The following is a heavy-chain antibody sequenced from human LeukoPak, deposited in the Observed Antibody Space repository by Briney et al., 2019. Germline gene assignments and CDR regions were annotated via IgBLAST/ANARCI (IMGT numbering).Heavy chain of an antibody. V-gene: IGHV3-48*03. CDR2: ISSSGSTI. CDR3: AKDGRGGSHYYYYMDV. CDR1: GFTFSSYE. J-gene: IGHJ6*03. Sequence: GGSLRLSCAASGFTFSSYEMNWVRQAPGKGLEWVSYISSSGSTIYYADSVKGRFTISRDNSKNTLYLQMNSLRAEDTAVYYCAKDGRGGSHYYYYMDVWGKGTTVTISS. D-gene: IGHD3-16*01.